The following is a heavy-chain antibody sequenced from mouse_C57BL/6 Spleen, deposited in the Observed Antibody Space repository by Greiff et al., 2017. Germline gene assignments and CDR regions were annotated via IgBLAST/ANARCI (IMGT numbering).Heavy chain of an antibody. CDR1: GYAFSSYW. V-gene: IGHV1-80*01. D-gene: IGHD1-1*01. Sequence: VQLQQSGAELVKPGASVTISCKASGYAFSSYWMNWVKQRPGKGLEWIGQIYPGDGVTNYNGKFKGKATLTADKSSSTAYMQLSSLTAEDSAVYFWASYYPEGRDDWGQGTTLTVSS. CDR2: IYPGDGVT. CDR3: ASYYPEGRDD. J-gene: IGHJ2*01.